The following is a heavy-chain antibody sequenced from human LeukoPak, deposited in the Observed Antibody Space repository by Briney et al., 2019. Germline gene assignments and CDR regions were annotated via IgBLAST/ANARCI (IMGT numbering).Heavy chain of an antibody. Sequence: ASVTVSCKASGYTFADYYMHWVRQAPGEGLEWMGIISPSGDNANYTQKFQDRVAVTRDTSTSTVYMELSSLRSEDTAVYYCVRAADQYFDHWGQGTLVIVSP. J-gene: IGHJ4*02. CDR1: GYTFADYY. CDR2: ISPSGDNA. CDR3: VRAADQYFDH. V-gene: IGHV1-46*01.